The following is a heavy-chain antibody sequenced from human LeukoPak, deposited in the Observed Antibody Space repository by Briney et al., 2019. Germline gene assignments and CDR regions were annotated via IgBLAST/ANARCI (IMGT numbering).Heavy chain of an antibody. V-gene: IGHV3-9*01. Sequence: GRSLRHSCAASGFTLDDYVMHWVRQAPGKGLEWVSGISWNSVSIGYADSVKGRFTISRDNAKNSLYLQMNSLRAEDTALYHCVKEDSSGYTPTYYFDYWGQGTLVTVSS. D-gene: IGHD3-22*01. J-gene: IGHJ4*02. CDR1: GFTLDDYV. CDR3: VKEDSSGYTPTYYFDY. CDR2: ISWNSVSI.